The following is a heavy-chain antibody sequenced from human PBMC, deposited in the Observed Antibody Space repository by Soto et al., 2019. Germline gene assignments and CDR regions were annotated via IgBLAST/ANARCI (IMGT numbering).Heavy chain of an antibody. CDR3: AHISRSSAAAGRRYYFDY. V-gene: IGHV2-5*02. J-gene: IGHJ4*02. D-gene: IGHD6-13*01. CDR1: GFSLSTSGVG. CDR2: IYWDDDK. Sequence: SGPTLVNPTQTLTLTWTFSGFSLSTSGVGVGWIRQPPGKALEWLALIYWDDDKRYSPSLKSRLTITKDTSKNQVVLTMTNMDPVDTATYYCAHISRSSAAAGRRYYFDYWGQGTLVTVSS.